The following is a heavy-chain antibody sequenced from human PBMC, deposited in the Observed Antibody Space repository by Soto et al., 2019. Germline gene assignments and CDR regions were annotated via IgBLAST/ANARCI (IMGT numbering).Heavy chain of an antibody. CDR3: ARRDSGYIHGPPHYYYGLDV. CDR1: GGSISSGGYY. J-gene: IGHJ6*02. CDR2: IDYSGST. Sequence: QVQLQESGPGLVKPSQTLSLTCSVSGGSISSGGYYWCWIRQNPGKGLEWIGYIDYSGSTNYNPSLKSLITISVDTSKNQFSLKLTSVTAADTAVYYCARRDSGYIHGPPHYYYGLDVWGQGTTVTVSS. V-gene: IGHV4-31*01. D-gene: IGHD5-18*01.